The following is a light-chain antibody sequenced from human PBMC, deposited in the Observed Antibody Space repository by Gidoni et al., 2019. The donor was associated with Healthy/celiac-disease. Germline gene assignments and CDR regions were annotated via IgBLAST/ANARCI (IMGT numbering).Light chain of an antibody. V-gene: IGKV1-39*01. CDR2: AAS. J-gene: IGKJ2*04. CDR1: QSISSY. Sequence: DNQMNQSPSSLSASVGDRVTITCRASQSISSYLNWYQQKPGKAPKLLIYAASSLQSGVPSRFSGSGSGTDFTLTISSLQPEDFATYYCQQSYSTPCSFGQGTKLEIK. CDR3: QQSYSTPCS.